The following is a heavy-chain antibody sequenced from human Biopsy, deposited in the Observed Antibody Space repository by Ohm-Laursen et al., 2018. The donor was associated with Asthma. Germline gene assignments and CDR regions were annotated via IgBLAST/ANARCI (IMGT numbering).Heavy chain of an antibody. D-gene: IGHD1-20*01. CDR2: IYYSGST. CDR1: GGSISSSSYY. V-gene: IGHV4-39*06. CDR3: ARAAITGIRGWFDP. J-gene: IGHJ5*02. Sequence: SDTLSLTCTVSGGSISSSSYYWGWIRRPPGKGLEFIGTIYYSGSTYYNPSLKSRVTLSADTSKNQFHLNLSSVTAADTAVYFCARAAITGIRGWFDPWGQGTQVTVSS.